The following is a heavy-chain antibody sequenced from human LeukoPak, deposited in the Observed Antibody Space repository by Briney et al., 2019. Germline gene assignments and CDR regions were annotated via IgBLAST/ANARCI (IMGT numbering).Heavy chain of an antibody. Sequence: GGSLRLSCAASGFTVSSNYMSWVRQAPGKGLEWVSIIYSGGSTFYADSVKGRFTISRDNAKNSLYLQMNSLRAEDTAVYYCLQGYSYGQGAFDIWGQGTMVTVSS. D-gene: IGHD5-18*01. CDR2: IYSGGST. CDR1: GFTVSSNY. CDR3: LQGYSYGQGAFDI. V-gene: IGHV3-53*01. J-gene: IGHJ3*02.